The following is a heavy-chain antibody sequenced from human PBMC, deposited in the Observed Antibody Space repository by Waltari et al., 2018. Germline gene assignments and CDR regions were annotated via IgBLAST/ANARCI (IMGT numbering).Heavy chain of an antibody. D-gene: IGHD6-6*01. CDR1: DASIHTSRHY. Sequence: HLQLQESGPGLVKPSETLSLTCTLSDASIHTSRHYWVWVRQPPGKGLEWIGHIYYSGSTYYNPSLKSRLVISVDTSKNHFSLRLSSVTAADTAVYYCARRAGSSASRWFDPWGQGILVTVSS. CDR3: ARRAGSSASRWFDP. V-gene: IGHV4-39*02. J-gene: IGHJ5*02. CDR2: IYYSGST.